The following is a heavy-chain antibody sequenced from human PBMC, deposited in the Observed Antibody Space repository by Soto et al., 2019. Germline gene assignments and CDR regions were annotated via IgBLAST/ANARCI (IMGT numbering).Heavy chain of an antibody. J-gene: IGHJ6*03. CDR2: LYWDDDR. CDR1: GFSLSTSGVG. CDR3: AHYTTNTYIDV. V-gene: IGHV2-5*02. Sequence: QITLKESRPTLVEPTQTLTLSCPFSGFSLSTSGVGVGWVRQPPGKALEWLALLYWDDDRRYNPSLDNSLTITKDTSKNQVVLTMTNMRPVDTGTYYCAHYTTNTYIDVGGTGTKVTASS. D-gene: IGHD1-1*01.